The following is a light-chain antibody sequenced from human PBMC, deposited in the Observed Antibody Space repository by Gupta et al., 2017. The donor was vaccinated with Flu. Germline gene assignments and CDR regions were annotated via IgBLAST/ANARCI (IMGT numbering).Light chain of an antibody. CDR2: QDN. Sequence: SYELTQPPSVSVSPGQTARITCSGDKLGEYYASWYQQKPGQSPGLVIYQDNKRPSGIPERFSGSNSGNTATLTISGTQAMDEADYYCQAWDSSTAVVFGGGTKLTVL. J-gene: IGLJ2*01. V-gene: IGLV3-1*01. CDR3: QAWDSSTAVV. CDR1: KLGEYY.